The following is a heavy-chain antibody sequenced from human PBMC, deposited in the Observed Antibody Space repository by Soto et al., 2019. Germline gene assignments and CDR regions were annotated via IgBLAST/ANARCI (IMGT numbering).Heavy chain of an antibody. Sequence: QVQLVQSGAEVKKPGASVKVSCKASRYTFTGYYMHWVRQAPGQGLEWMGWIDPNSGGTDYAQKFQGRVTMTRDTFISTAYMELSRLRVDDTTVYYCARVMSGSYLGHGYYFDYWGQGTLVTGSS. CDR1: RYTFTGYY. J-gene: IGHJ4*02. CDR3: ARVMSGSYLGHGYYFDY. V-gene: IGHV1-2*02. D-gene: IGHD1-26*01. CDR2: IDPNSGGT.